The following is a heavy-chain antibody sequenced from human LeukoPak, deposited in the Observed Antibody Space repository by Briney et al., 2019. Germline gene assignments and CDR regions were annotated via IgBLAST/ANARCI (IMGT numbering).Heavy chain of an antibody. Sequence: PRGCLRLSCAASGFTFSSHWMYWVSQAPGKGLVWVSRIYTEVSSTSYADSVKGRFTISRDNAKNTLHLQMNSLRAEDTAVYYCARERIDCSSTSCYGGGSDYWGQGTLVTVSS. D-gene: IGHD2-2*01. CDR3: ARERIDCSSTSCYGGGSDY. V-gene: IGHV3-74*01. CDR1: GFTFSSHW. J-gene: IGHJ4*02. CDR2: IYTEVSST.